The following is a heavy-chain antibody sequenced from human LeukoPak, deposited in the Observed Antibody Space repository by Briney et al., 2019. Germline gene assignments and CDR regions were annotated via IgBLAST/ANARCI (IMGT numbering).Heavy chain of an antibody. Sequence: GGSLRLSCAASGFTFSSNYMSWVRQAPGKGLEWVSVIYSGGSTYYADSVKGRFTISRDNSKNTLYLQMNSLRAEDTAVYYCARDWARRGYFDYWGQGTLVTVSS. CDR1: GFTFSSNY. CDR3: ARDWARRGYFDY. V-gene: IGHV3-66*01. D-gene: IGHD3-10*01. J-gene: IGHJ4*02. CDR2: IYSGGST.